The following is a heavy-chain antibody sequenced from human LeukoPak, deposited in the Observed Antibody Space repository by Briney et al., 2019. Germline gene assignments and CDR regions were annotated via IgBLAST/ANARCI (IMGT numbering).Heavy chain of an antibody. J-gene: IGHJ4*02. V-gene: IGHV3-66*01. CDR1: GFTISNNY. D-gene: IGHD3-22*01. CDR3: ALGGYYYDT. Sequence: GGSLRLSCAASGFTISNNYMTWVRQAPGKGLGWVSVIYSSGSTYYADSVKGRFTISRDNSKNTLYLQMNRLRAEDTAVYYCALGGYYYDTWGQGTLVTVSS. CDR2: IYSSGST.